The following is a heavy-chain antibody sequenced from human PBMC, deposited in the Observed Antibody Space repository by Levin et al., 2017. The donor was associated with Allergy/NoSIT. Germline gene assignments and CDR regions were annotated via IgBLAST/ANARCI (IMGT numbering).Heavy chain of an antibody. CDR2: TYYRSKWYN. V-gene: IGHV6-1*01. D-gene: IGHD2-8*02. CDR1: GDSVSSNSAA. CDR3: ARDRGLVVYAVTGFDY. J-gene: IGHJ4*02. Sequence: PSETLSLTCAISGDSVSSNSAAWNWIRQSPSRGLEWLGRTYYRSKWYNDYAVSVKSRITINPDTSKNQFSLHLNSVTPEDTAVYYCARDRGLVVYAVTGFDYWGQGTLVTVSS.